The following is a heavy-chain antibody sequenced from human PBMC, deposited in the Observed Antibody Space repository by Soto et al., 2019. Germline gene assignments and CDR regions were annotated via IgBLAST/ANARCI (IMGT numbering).Heavy chain of an antibody. CDR1: WFSLTTTGLG. CDR3: AHEGFGSDNWFDY. CDR2: MYWHDEK. V-gene: IGHV2-5*01. D-gene: IGHD3-10*01. Sequence: QITLKESGPTLVTPTQTLTLTCTFPWFSLTTTGLGVAWIRQPPGKALEWLALMYWHDEKRYRPSLKSRLTISKATSKNQVVLTMNDMYPVDTATYYCAHEGFGSDNWFDYWGQGTLVIVSS. J-gene: IGHJ5*01.